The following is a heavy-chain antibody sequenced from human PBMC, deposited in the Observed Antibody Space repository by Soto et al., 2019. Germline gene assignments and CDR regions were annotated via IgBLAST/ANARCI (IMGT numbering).Heavy chain of an antibody. V-gene: IGHV4-31*03. CDR3: ARGSGWYAFFDY. Sequence: SETLSLTCTVSGGSISSGGYYWSWIRQRPGKGLEWIGYIYYSGSTYYNPSLKSRVTISVDTSKNQFSLKLSSVTAADTAVYYCARGSGWYAFFDYWGQGTLVTVSS. J-gene: IGHJ4*02. D-gene: IGHD6-19*01. CDR2: IYYSGST. CDR1: GGSISSGGYY.